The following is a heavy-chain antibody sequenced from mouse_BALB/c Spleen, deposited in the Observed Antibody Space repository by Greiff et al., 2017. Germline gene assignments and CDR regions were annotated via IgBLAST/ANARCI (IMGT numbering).Heavy chain of an antibody. J-gene: IGHJ2*01. CDR3: ARHDYDDY. V-gene: IGHV1S81*02. CDR2: INPSNGRT. CDR1: GYTFTSYW. D-gene: IGHD2-4*01. Sequence: QVQLKQPGAELVKPGASVKLSCKASGYTFTSYWMHWVKQRPGQGLEWIGEINPSNGRTNYNEKFKSKATLTVDKSSSTAYMQLSSLTSEDSAVYYCARHDYDDYWGQGTTLTVSS.